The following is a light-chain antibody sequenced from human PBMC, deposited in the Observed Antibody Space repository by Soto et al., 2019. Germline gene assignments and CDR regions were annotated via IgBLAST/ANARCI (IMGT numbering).Light chain of an antibody. J-gene: IGKJ1*01. CDR3: QQSYSTPRT. Sequence: DIQMTQSPSSLSVSVGDRVTITCRASQSISSYLNWYQQKPGKAPKLLIYGASSLQSGVPSRFSGSGSGTDFILIISSLQPEDFATYYCQQSYSTPRTFGQGTKVEIK. CDR1: QSISSY. V-gene: IGKV1-39*01. CDR2: GAS.